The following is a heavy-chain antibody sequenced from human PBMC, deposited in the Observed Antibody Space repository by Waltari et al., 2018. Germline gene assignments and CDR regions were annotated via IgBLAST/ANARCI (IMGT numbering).Heavy chain of an antibody. D-gene: IGHD4-4*01. CDR2: INQYGSEE. CDR1: GFVFNNYW. J-gene: IGHJ3*02. CDR3: ARGDSWAFDI. Sequence: ELQLVESGGGLVQPGRSLKRTWSASGFVFNNYWMCWVRQAPGKGLEWVANINQYGSEEHYVDSAKGRFTISRDNAKNAVYLQMNSLSAGDTSVYYCARGDSWAFDIWAKGQWSPSLQ. V-gene: IGHV3-7*01.